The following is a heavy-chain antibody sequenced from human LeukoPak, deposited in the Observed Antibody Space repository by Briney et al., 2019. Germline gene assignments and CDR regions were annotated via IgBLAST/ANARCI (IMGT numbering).Heavy chain of an antibody. CDR1: GFTFSSYW. CDR2: IKEDGSDK. D-gene: IGHD5-24*01. J-gene: IGHJ4*02. CDR3: ARDTGYITFDY. V-gene: IGHV3-7*05. Sequence: GGSLRLSCATSGFTFSSYWMSWVRQAPGKGLEWVANIKEDGSDKYYVDSVKGRFTISRDNAKNSLYLQMNSLRAEDTAVYYCARDTGYITFDYWGQGTLVTDSP.